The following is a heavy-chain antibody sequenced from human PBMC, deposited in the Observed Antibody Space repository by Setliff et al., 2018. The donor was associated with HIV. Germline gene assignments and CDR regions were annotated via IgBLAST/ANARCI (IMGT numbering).Heavy chain of an antibody. V-gene: IGHV4-39*01. CDR3: ARHYQHSWVGVDYYFMDV. CDR1: GVSISSSVYY. D-gene: IGHD1-26*01. CDR2: IYYSGST. J-gene: IGHJ6*03. Sequence: SETLSLTCTVSGVSISSSVYYWGWIRQPPGKGLEWIGNIYYSGSTYYNPYLKSRINISVDTSKNQFSLKLSSVTAADTAVYYCARHYQHSWVGVDYYFMDVWGKGTTVTVSS.